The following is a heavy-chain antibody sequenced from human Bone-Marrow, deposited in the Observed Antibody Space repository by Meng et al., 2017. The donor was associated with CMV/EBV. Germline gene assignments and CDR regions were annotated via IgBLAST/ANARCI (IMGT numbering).Heavy chain of an antibody. Sequence: SETLSLTCTVSGGSVSSGSYYWSWIRQPPGKGLEWIGYIYYSGSTNYNPSLKSRVTISVDTSKNQFSLKLSSVTAADTAVYYCARASGMVQLWLNPTYYYYGMDVWGQGTTVTVPS. J-gene: IGHJ6*02. CDR3: ARASGMVQLWLNPTYYYYGMDV. V-gene: IGHV4-61*01. CDR1: GGSVSSGSYY. CDR2: IYYSGST. D-gene: IGHD5-18*01.